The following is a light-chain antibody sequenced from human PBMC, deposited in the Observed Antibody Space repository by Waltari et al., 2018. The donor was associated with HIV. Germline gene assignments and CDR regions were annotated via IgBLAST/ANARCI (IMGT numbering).Light chain of an antibody. CDR1: SSNIENDN. Sequence: QPFLTQPPSASGTPGQTVTIPCSGSSSNIENDNVSWYQQLPGITPNLLIYKNFLRPSGVPDRFAASKSGTSASLTISGLRSADEADYYCVGWDSSLSAYVFGAGTKVAVL. V-gene: IGLV1-47*01. J-gene: IGLJ1*01. CDR2: KNF. CDR3: VGWDSSLSAYV.